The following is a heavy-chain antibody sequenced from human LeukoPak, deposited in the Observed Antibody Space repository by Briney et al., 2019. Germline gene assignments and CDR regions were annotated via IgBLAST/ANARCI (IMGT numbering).Heavy chain of an antibody. J-gene: IGHJ4*02. D-gene: IGHD2-2*02. V-gene: IGHV5-51*01. CDR1: GYSFTSYW. Sequence: KSGESLKISCKGSGYSFTSYWIGWVRQMPGKGLEWMGIIYPGDSDTRYSPSFQGQVTISADKSISTAYLQWSSLKASDTAMYYCGRQHCSSTSCYNGVDYWGQGTLVTVSS. CDR3: GRQHCSSTSCYNGVDY. CDR2: IYPGDSDT.